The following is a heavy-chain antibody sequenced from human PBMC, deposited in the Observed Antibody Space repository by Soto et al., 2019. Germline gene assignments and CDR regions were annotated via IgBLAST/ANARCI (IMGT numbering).Heavy chain of an antibody. J-gene: IGHJ5*02. CDR3: ARGQGVAAAGITWFDP. CDR1: GASMNSYH. Sequence: SETLSLTCTVSGASMNSYHWSWIRQPAGKGLEWIGHIHSSGSTNYNPSLKSRVTMSVDTSKNQFSLRLMSLTAADTAVYYCARGQGVAAAGITWFDPWGQGSLVTVSS. D-gene: IGHD6-13*01. CDR2: IHSSGST. V-gene: IGHV4-4*07.